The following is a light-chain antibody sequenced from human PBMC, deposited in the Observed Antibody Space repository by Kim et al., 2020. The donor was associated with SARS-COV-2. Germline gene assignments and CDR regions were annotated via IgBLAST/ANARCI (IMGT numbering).Light chain of an antibody. CDR1: KLGDKY. V-gene: IGLV3-1*01. J-gene: IGLJ2*01. Sequence: SPGQTASITCAGDKLGDKYACWYQQKPGQSPALVIYQDSKRPSGIPERFSGSNSGNTATLTISGTQAMDEADYYCQAWDSSNVVFGGGTQLTVL. CDR2: QDS. CDR3: QAWDSSNVV.